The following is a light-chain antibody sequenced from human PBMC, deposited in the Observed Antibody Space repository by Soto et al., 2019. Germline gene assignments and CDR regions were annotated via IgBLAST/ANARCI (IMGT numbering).Light chain of an antibody. V-gene: IGKV3-15*01. J-gene: IGKJ5*01. CDR3: QQYNSWHTIT. Sequence: ERLMTQCPATLSVSPGERVTLSWRASQSVSNNLAWYQQKPGQAPRLLIYGASTRATGIPARSSGSGSGTEFTLTISSLKSEDFAVYYCQQYNSWHTITFGQGTRLEIK. CDR2: GAS. CDR1: QSVSNN.